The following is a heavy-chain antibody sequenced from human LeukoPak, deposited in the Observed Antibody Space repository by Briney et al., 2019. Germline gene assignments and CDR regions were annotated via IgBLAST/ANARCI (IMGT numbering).Heavy chain of an antibody. J-gene: IGHJ6*03. V-gene: IGHV3-66*01. Sequence: GGSLRLSCAASGFTVSSNYMSWVRQAPGKGLEWVSVIYSGGSTYYADSVKGRFTISRDNSKNTLFLQMNSLRAEDTAVYYCATSVTSGWYRENPYYYYMDVWGKGTTVTISS. CDR2: IYSGGST. CDR3: ATSVTSGWYRENPYYYYMDV. D-gene: IGHD6-19*01. CDR1: GFTVSSNY.